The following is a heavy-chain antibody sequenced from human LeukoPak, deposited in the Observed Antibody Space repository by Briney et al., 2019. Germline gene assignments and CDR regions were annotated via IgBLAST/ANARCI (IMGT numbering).Heavy chain of an antibody. D-gene: IGHD5-18*01. CDR3: GGDPKLGIRGYTYGYIDY. CDR1: GYTFTSYA. J-gene: IGHJ4*02. Sequence: ASVKVSCKTSGYTFTSYAINWMRQAPGQGLEWMGWINTNTGNPMYAQGFTGRYVFSLDTSVSTAYLQISGLKADDTAVYYCGGDPKLGIRGYTYGYIDYWGQGTVVTVSS. CDR2: INTNTGNP. V-gene: IGHV7-4-1*02.